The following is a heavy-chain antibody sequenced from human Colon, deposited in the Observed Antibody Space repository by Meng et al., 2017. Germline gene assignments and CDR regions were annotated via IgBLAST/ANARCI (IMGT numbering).Heavy chain of an antibody. J-gene: IGHJ4*02. Sequence: QLHLQASDPGLVVPSGTRSVTCEVSGGSISSSHWWSWVRQPPGKGLEWIGQIYLGGSPAYSPSLESRITMSVDKSNNQFSLRLRSVTAADTAVYYCARHGGWHFDYWGQGTLVTVFS. CDR2: IYLGGSP. CDR1: GGSISSSHW. D-gene: IGHD6-19*01. CDR3: ARHGGWHFDY. V-gene: IGHV4-4*02.